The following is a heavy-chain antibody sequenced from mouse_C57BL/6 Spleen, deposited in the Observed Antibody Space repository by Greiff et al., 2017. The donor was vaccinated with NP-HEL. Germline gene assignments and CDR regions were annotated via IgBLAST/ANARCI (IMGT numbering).Heavy chain of an antibody. CDR3: ARGVTTVVSYWYFDV. CDR2: IYPGDGDT. Sequence: VKLMESGAELVKPGASVKISCKASGYAFSSYWMNWVKQRPGKGLEWIGQIYPGDGDTNYNGKFKGKATLTADKSSSTAYMQLSSLTSEDSAVYFCARGVTTVVSYWYFDVWGTGTTVTVSS. CDR1: GYAFSSYW. D-gene: IGHD1-1*01. J-gene: IGHJ1*03. V-gene: IGHV1-80*01.